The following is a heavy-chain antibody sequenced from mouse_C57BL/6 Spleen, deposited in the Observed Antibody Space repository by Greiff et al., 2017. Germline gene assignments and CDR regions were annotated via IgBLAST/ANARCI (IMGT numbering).Heavy chain of an antibody. J-gene: IGHJ4*01. D-gene: IGHD2-5*01. V-gene: IGHV5-17*01. CDR2: ISSGSSTI. CDR3: AHSNFYAMDY. CDR1: GFTFSDYG. Sequence: EVQRVESGGGLVKPGGSLKLSCAASGFTFSDYGMHWVRQAPEKGLEWVAYISSGSSTIYYADTVKGRFTISRDNAKNTLFLQMTSLRSEDTAMYYCAHSNFYAMDYWGQGTSVTVSS.